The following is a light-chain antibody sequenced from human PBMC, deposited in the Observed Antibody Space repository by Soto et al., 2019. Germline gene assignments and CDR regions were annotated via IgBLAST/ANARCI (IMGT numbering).Light chain of an antibody. CDR2: GNS. Sequence: QSVLTQPPSVSGAPGQRVTISCTGSSSNIGAGYDVHWYQQLPGTAPKLLIYGNSNQPSGVPDRFSGSKSGTSASLAITGLQAEDEADYYCQSYDSSLSVRGVVFGGGTKLTVL. J-gene: IGLJ2*01. CDR3: QSYDSSLSVRGVV. CDR1: SSNIGAGYD. V-gene: IGLV1-40*01.